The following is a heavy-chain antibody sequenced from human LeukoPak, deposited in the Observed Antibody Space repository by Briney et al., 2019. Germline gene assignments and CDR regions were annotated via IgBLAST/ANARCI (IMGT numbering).Heavy chain of an antibody. Sequence: PGGSLRLSCAASGFTFSSYAMSWVRQAPGKGLEWVSAISGSGGSTYYADSVKGRFTISRDNSKNTLYLQMNSLRAEDTAVYYCAKDNIAENYYDSSGSSGVTFDIWGQGTMVTVSS. D-gene: IGHD3-22*01. J-gene: IGHJ3*02. CDR3: AKDNIAENYYDSSGSSGVTFDI. V-gene: IGHV3-23*01. CDR1: GFTFSSYA. CDR2: ISGSGGST.